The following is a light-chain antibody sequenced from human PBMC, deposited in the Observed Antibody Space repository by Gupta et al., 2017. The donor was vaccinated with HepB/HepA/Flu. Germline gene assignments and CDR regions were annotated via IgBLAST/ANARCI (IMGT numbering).Light chain of an antibody. CDR1: SSDVGSYSL. Sequence: QSALTQPASVSGSPGQSITISCIETSSDVGSYSLVSWYQQHPGKAPKLMIYEVSKRPSGVSNLFSGSKSGNTASLTIAWLQAEDEADYYCCSYAFSSTWVFGEGTKLTVL. J-gene: IGLJ3*02. V-gene: IGLV2-23*02. CDR3: CSYAFSSTWV. CDR2: EVS.